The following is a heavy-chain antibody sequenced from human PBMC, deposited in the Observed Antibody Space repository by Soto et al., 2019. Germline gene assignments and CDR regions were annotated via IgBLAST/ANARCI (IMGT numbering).Heavy chain of an antibody. J-gene: IGHJ4*02. CDR1: GITFRSYA. Sequence: EVQLLESGGGLVQPGGSLTLSCAASGITFRSYAMSWVRQAPGKGLEWVSTISGSGGSTHYADSVKGRFTISRDNARDTLYVQLNSLRAEDTAVYYCAKAEMWFGESVSSVHWGQGTLVTVSS. CDR2: ISGSGGST. V-gene: IGHV3-23*01. D-gene: IGHD3-10*01. CDR3: AKAEMWFGESVSSVH.